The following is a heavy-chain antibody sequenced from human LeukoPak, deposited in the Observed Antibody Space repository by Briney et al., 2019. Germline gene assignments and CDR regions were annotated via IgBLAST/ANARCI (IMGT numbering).Heavy chain of an antibody. Sequence: SVKVSCKASGYTFTSYYMHWVRQAPGQGLEWMGRIIPILGIANYAQKFQGRVTITADKSTSTAYMELSSLRSEDTAVYYCARGDGYGIEWGQGTLVTVSS. CDR1: GYTFTSYY. V-gene: IGHV1-69*04. J-gene: IGHJ4*02. CDR3: ARGDGYGIE. CDR2: IIPILGIA. D-gene: IGHD5-24*01.